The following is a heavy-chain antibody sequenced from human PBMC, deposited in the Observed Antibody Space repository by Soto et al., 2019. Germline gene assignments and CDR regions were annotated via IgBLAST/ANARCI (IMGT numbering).Heavy chain of an antibody. D-gene: IGHD3-10*01. J-gene: IGHJ5*02. V-gene: IGHV4-30-2*01. CDR2: IYHSGST. CDR1: GGSFSGYS. CDR3: ARVPGP. Sequence: SETLSLTCAVYGGSFSGYSWSWIRQPPGKGLEWIGYIYHSGSTYYNPSLKSRVTISVDRSKNQFSLKLSSVTAADTAVYYCARVPGPWGQGTLVTVSS.